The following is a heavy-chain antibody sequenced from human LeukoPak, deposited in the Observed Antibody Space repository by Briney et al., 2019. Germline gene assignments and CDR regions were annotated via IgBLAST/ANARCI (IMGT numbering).Heavy chain of an antibody. CDR3: ARSNSGYESELDDY. Sequence: GGSLRLSCAASGFTFSSYWMSWVRQAPGKGLEWVANIKQDGSEKYYVDSVKGRFTISRDNAKNSLYLQMSSLRAEDTAVYYCARSNSGYESELDDYWGQGTLVTVS. CDR2: IKQDGSEK. CDR1: GFTFSSYW. V-gene: IGHV3-7*01. J-gene: IGHJ4*02. D-gene: IGHD5-12*01.